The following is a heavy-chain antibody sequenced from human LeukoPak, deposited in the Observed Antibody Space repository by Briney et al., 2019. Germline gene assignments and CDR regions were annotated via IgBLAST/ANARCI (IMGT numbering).Heavy chain of an antibody. CDR1: GGSISSYY. J-gene: IGHJ4*02. D-gene: IGHD3-10*01. CDR3: ARRVYYGSGGYFDY. V-gene: IGHV4-59*08. CDR2: IYYSGST. Sequence: SETLSLTCTVSGGSISSYYWSWIRQPPGKGLEWIGYIYYSGSTNYNPSLKSRVTISVDTSKNQFSLKLSSVTAADTAVYYCARRVYYGSGGYFDYWGQGTLVTVSS.